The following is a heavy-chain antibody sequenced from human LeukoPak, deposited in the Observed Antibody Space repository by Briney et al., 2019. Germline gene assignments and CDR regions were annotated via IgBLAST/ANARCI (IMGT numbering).Heavy chain of an antibody. CDR1: RFTFSSYA. CDR3: AKDSSYAYYGSGSYWDY. CDR2: ISGSGGST. J-gene: IGHJ4*02. D-gene: IGHD3-10*01. Sequence: GGSLRLSYAASRFTFSSYAMSWVRQAPGKGLEWVSGISGSGGSTYYAESVKGRFTISRDNSKNTLYLQMNSLRAEDTAVYYCAKDSSYAYYGSGSYWDYWGQGTLVTVSS. V-gene: IGHV3-23*01.